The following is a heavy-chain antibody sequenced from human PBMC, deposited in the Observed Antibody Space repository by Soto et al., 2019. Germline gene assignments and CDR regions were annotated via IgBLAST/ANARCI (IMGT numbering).Heavy chain of an antibody. V-gene: IGHV3-9*01. CDR2: ISWNSGNI. J-gene: IGHJ4*02. Sequence: EVQLVESGGGLVQPGRSLRLSCEVSGFVFDDYAMHWVRQPPGKGLEWVSSISWNSGNIGYADSMKGRFTISRDNAKNSLYLQMNSLGTDDTALYYCAKDTDPGEVLDVSYFDHWGRGTLVTVSS. CDR3: AKDTDPGEVLDVSYFDH. CDR1: GFVFDDYA. D-gene: IGHD3-10*01.